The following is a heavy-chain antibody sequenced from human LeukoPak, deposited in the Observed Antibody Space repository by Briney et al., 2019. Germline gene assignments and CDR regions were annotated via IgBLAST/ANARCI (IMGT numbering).Heavy chain of an antibody. Sequence: PGGSLRLSCAASGFTFSSYWMSWVRQAPGKGLEWVANIKQDGSEKYYVDSVKGRFTISRDNAKNSLYLQMKSLRAEDTAVYYCARDLYDFWSGYQISHYYYYGMDVWGQGTTVTVSS. D-gene: IGHD3-3*01. J-gene: IGHJ6*02. CDR1: GFTFSSYW. CDR2: IKQDGSEK. CDR3: ARDLYDFWSGYQISHYYYYGMDV. V-gene: IGHV3-7*01.